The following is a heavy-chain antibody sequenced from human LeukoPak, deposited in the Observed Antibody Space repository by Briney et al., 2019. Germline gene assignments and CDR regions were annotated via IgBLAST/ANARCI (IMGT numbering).Heavy chain of an antibody. V-gene: IGHV4-34*01. CDR1: GGSFSGYY. D-gene: IGHD3-22*01. J-gene: IGHJ5*02. CDR2: INHSGST. CDR3: ARGPVVRLSPWLLRTNNWFDP. Sequence: SETLSLTCAVYGGSFSGYYWSWIRQPPGKGLEWIGEINHSGSTNYNPSLKSRVTISVDTSKNQFSLKLSSVTAADTAVYYCARGPVVRLSPWLLRTNNWFDPWGQGTLVTVSS.